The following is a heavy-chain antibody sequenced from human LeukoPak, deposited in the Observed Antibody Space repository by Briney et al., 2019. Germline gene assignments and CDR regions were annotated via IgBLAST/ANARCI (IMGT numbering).Heavy chain of an antibody. V-gene: IGHV1-8*01. CDR1: GYTFTSYD. Sequence: ASVKVSCKASGYTFTSYDINWVRQATGQGLEGMGWMNPNRGNTGYAQKFQGRVTMTRTAPITTASMELNSLRSEDTAVYYCARGPAWNYNSAYYFDYWGQGALVTVSS. J-gene: IGHJ4*02. CDR3: ARGPAWNYNSAYYFDY. CDR2: MNPNRGNT. D-gene: IGHD1-7*01.